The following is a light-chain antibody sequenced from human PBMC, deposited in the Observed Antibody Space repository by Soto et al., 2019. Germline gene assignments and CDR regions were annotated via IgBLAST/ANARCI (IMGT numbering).Light chain of an antibody. CDR2: GES. CDR3: QQYNKWPLT. Sequence: EIVITQSPSTLSVSPGERATLSCRASQSVSSNLAWYQQKPGQAPRLLIYGESTRATGIPARFSGSGSGTEFTLTISSLQSEDFGVYYCQQYNKWPLTFGPGTKVDIK. J-gene: IGKJ3*01. CDR1: QSVSSN. V-gene: IGKV3-15*01.